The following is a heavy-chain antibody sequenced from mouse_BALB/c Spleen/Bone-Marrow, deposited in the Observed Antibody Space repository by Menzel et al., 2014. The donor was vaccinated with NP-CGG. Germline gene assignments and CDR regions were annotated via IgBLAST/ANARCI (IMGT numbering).Heavy chain of an antibody. CDR1: GFNIKDTY. CDR3: ARNGNYGAWFAY. V-gene: IGHV14-3*02. D-gene: IGHD2-1*01. J-gene: IGHJ3*01. CDR2: IDPANGNT. Sequence: EVQPQESGAELVKPGASVKLSCTASGFNIKDTYMHWVKQRPEQGLEWIVRIDPANGNTKYDPKFQGKATITADTSSNTAYLQLSSLTSEDTAVYYCARNGNYGAWFAYWGQGTLVTVSA.